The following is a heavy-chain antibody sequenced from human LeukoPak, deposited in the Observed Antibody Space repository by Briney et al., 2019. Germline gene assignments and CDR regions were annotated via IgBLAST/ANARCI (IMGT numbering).Heavy chain of an antibody. V-gene: IGHV4-31*03. CDR1: GASFSSDAQY. CDR3: SRGLDSRKLGY. J-gene: IGHJ4*02. CDR2: IHPSGRL. Sequence: PSETLSLSCTVSGASFSSDAQYWIWIAQSQGQGLEWIGSIHPSGRLYNNPSLESRVTISIDTSKNQFSLNLNSVTAADTAVYFCSRGLDSRKLGYWGQGTLVTVSS. D-gene: IGHD3-22*01.